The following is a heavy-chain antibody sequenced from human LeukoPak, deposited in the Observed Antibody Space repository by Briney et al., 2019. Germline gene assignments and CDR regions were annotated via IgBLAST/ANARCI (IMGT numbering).Heavy chain of an antibody. CDR1: GFPFKSYT. V-gene: IGHV3-21*01. D-gene: IGHD2-15*01. CDR3: ARRYCSGGSCYDWFDS. J-gene: IGHJ5*01. Sequence: GALGLSLAASGFPFKSYTMNWVRPAPGEGLEWGSSISSSSIYIYYADSLKGRFTISRDNAKNSIYLQMNSLRAEDTAVYYCARRYCSGGSCYDWFDSWGQGTLVTVSS. CDR2: ISSSSIYI.